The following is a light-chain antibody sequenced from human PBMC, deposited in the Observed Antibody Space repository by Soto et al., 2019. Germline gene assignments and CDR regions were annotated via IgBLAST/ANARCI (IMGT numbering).Light chain of an antibody. CDR2: DAS. V-gene: IGKV3-11*01. CDR1: QSVSSY. J-gene: IGKJ3*01. CDR3: QQRSNWPPSWT. Sequence: EIVLTQYPATLSLSPGERATLSCRASQSVSSYLAWYQQKPGQAPRLLIYDASNRATGIPARFSGSGSGTDFTLTISSLEPEDFAVYYCQQRSNWPPSWTFGPGTKVDIK.